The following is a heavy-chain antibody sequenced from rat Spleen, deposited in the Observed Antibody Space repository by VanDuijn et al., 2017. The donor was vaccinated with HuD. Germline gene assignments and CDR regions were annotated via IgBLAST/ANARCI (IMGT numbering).Heavy chain of an antibody. V-gene: IGHV5-29*01. Sequence: EVQLVESDGGLVQPGRSLKLSCAASGFTFSDYYMAWVRQAPTKGLEWVATIRFDGSSTYYRDSVKGRFTISRDNAESTLYLQMESLRSEDTATYYCAKDDVYYGLPHWFAYWGQGTLVTVSS. CDR3: AKDDVYYGLPHWFAY. CDR2: IRFDGSST. CDR1: GFTFSDYY. D-gene: IGHD1-6*01. J-gene: IGHJ3*01.